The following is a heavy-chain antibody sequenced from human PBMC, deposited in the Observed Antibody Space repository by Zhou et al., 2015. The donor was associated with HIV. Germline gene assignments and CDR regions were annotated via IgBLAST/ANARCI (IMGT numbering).Heavy chain of an antibody. CDR1: GGTFSNYA. D-gene: IGHD3-22*01. J-gene: IGHJ4*02. V-gene: IGHV1-18*01. CDR2: INGDNGKT. CDR3: ARDDSSGYHSFDY. Sequence: QVLLVQSGAEVKKPGSSVKVSCEASGGTFSNYAISWVRQSPGQGLEWMGWINGDNGKTRYAQKFQGRVTMTTDTSTSTGYMELRSLRSDDTATYFCARDDSSGYHSFDYWGQGTLVTVS.